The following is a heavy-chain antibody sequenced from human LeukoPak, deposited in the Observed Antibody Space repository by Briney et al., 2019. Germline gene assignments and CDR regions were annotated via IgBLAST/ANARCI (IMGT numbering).Heavy chain of an antibody. D-gene: IGHD6-6*01. V-gene: IGHV4-4*07. CDR2: ISTSGST. Sequence: SETLSLTYTVSGDSMGNDYWSWIRQSAGKGLEWIGRISTSGSTDYNPSLRSRVTMSVDTSRNQFSLTLTSMTAADTAVYYCARNEFRSYGLVHYWGQGTLVTVSS. CDR1: GDSMGNDY. J-gene: IGHJ4*02. CDR3: ARNEFRSYGLVHY.